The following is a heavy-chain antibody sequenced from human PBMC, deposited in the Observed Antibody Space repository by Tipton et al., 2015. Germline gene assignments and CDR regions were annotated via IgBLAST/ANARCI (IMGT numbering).Heavy chain of an antibody. CDR1: GYSLSTGHC. J-gene: IGHJ4*02. CDR2: ICSSGNA. CDR3: VRSSGHSGYGPFDY. Sequence: TLSLTCNVSGYSLSTGHCWGWVRLSPGKGLEWVVNICSSGNAYYNPSLKSRVTMSADASKTHFSLEVNSVTAADTAVYHCVRSSGHSGYGPFDYWGQGTLVTVSS. D-gene: IGHD5-12*01. V-gene: IGHV4-38-2*02.